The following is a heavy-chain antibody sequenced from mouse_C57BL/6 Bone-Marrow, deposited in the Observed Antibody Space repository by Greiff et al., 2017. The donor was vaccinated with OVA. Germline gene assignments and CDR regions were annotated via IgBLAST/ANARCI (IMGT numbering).Heavy chain of an antibody. CDR2: IWTGGGT. CDR3: AIYDGYFDY. Sequence: VKLVESGPGLVAPSQSLSITCTVSGFSLTSYAISWVRQPPGKGLEWLGVIWTGGGTNYNSALKSRLSISKDNSKSQVFLKMNSLQTDGTARYYCAIYDGYFDYWCQGTTLTVSS. V-gene: IGHV2-9-1*01. D-gene: IGHD2-3*01. J-gene: IGHJ2*01. CDR1: GFSLTSYA.